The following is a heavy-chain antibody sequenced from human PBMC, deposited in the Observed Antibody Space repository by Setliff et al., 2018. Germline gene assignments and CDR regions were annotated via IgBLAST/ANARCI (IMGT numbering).Heavy chain of an antibody. CDR1: GFTFSNYA. CDR3: AKAASPLFGILGVEYYFDS. V-gene: IGHV3-23*03. Sequence: PGESLKISCAASGFTFSNYAVSWVRQAPGKGLEWVSTIFGGSSSPYYADSVKGRFTISRDNSKSTLYLQMNSLRAEDTAVYYCAKAASPLFGILGVEYYFDSWGQGNLVTV. J-gene: IGHJ4*02. CDR2: IFGGSSSP. D-gene: IGHD3-3*01.